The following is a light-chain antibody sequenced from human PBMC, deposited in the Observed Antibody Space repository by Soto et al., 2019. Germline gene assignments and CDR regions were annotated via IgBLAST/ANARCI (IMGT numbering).Light chain of an antibody. CDR1: TGAVTSGHY. CDR2: DTS. CDR3: LLSYSGARV. Sequence: QAVVTQEPSLTVSPGGTVTLTCGSSTGAVTSGHYPYWFQQKPGPAPRTLIYDTSNKHSWTPARFSVSLLGGKAALTLSGAQPEDEAEYYCLLSYSGARVFGGGTKLTVL. V-gene: IGLV7-46*01. J-gene: IGLJ2*01.